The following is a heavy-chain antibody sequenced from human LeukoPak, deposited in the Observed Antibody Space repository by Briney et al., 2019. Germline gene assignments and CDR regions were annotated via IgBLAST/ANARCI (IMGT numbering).Heavy chain of an antibody. CDR3: ARDFGAPAP. CDR2: INGDGSRT. Sequence: GGSLRLSCAASGFTFSNYWMHWVRQAPGKGLVWVSRINGDGSRTNYADSVKGRFTISRDNAKNTLYLQMSILRVEGTALYYCARDFGAPAPWGQGTLVTVSS. D-gene: IGHD3-3*01. J-gene: IGHJ5*02. CDR1: GFTFSNYW. V-gene: IGHV3-74*01.